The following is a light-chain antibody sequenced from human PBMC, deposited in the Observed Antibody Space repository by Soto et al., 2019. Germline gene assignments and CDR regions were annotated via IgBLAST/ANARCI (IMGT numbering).Light chain of an antibody. CDR1: QGIRND. CDR2: AAS. CDR3: QQSYSTAIT. Sequence: DIQMTESPSSLSASVGDRVTITCRASQGIRNDLGWYQQTPGKAPKRMIYAASSLQSGVPSRFRGSGSGTDFTLTISSLKPEDFETYYCQQSYSTAITFGQGTRLEIK. V-gene: IGKV1-17*01. J-gene: IGKJ5*01.